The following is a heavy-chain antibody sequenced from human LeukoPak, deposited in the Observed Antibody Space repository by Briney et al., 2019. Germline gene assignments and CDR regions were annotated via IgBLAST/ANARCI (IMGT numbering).Heavy chain of an antibody. Sequence: GASVKVSCKASGGTFSSYTISWVRQAPGQGLEWMGRIIPILGIANYAQKFQGRVTITADKSTSTAYMELSSLRFEDTAVYYCARDRGSITMIASPGYYFDYWGQGTLVTVSS. D-gene: IGHD3-22*01. CDR3: ARDRGSITMIASPGYYFDY. CDR1: GGTFSSYT. CDR2: IIPILGIA. J-gene: IGHJ4*02. V-gene: IGHV1-69*04.